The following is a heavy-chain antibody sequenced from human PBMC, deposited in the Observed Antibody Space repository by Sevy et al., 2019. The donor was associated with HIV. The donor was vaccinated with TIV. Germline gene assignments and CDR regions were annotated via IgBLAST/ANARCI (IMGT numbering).Heavy chain of an antibody. CDR1: GFTFSSYA. J-gene: IGHJ6*02. V-gene: IGHV3-23*01. CDR3: AKGTLVVPTVIYYYYVMSV. CDR2: ISHSGDGT. Sequence: GGSLRLSCAASGFTFSSYAMSWVRQAPGKGLEWVSAISHSGDGTYYADSVKGRFTISRDNSKNTLYLEMNSLRAEDTAVYYCAKGTLVVPTVIYYYYVMSVWGQGTTVTVSS. D-gene: IGHD2-2*02.